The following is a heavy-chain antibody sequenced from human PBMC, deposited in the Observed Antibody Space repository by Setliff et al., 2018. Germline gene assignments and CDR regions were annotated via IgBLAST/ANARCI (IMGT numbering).Heavy chain of an antibody. Sequence: ASVKVSCKATGYTLSRHYMHWVRQAPGQGLERMGIINPGGGSASIVQKFQGRITMTTDTSTSTSYMELRSLRSDDTAVYYCARSYDSGFYHQRDAYDIWGQGTMVTVSS. CDR2: INPGGGSA. V-gene: IGHV1-46*01. J-gene: IGHJ3*02. CDR3: ARSYDSGFYHQRDAYDI. CDR1: GYTLSRHY. D-gene: IGHD3-22*01.